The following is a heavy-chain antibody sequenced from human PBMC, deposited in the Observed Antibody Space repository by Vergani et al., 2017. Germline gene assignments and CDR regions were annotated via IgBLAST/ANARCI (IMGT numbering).Heavy chain of an antibody. J-gene: IGHJ5*02. V-gene: IGHV4-4*07. CDR3: ARSFGYITSPGRFDP. CDR2: VFHTGTA. CDR1: GGSLSSYY. D-gene: IGHD2-2*01. Sequence: QVQLVESGPGLVKPSETLSLTCTVSGGSLSSYYWNWIRQPAGKGLEWVGRVFHTGTAVYNPSLNSRVTLSVDTSKNQVSLKLTSVTAAYTAIYYCARSFGYITSPGRFDPWGQGTLVVVSS.